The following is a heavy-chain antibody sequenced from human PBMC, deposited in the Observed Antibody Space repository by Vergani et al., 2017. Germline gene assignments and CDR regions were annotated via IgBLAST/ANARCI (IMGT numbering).Heavy chain of an antibody. CDR3: ARGGGVVVVAANDAFDI. CDR2: ISYDGSNK. D-gene: IGHD2-15*01. CDR1: GFTFSSYA. V-gene: IGHV3-30-3*01. J-gene: IGHJ3*02. Sequence: QVQLVESGGGVVQPGRSLRLSCAASGFTFSSYAMHWVRQAPGKGLEWVAVISYDGSNKYYADSVKGRFTISRDNSKNTLYLQMNSLRAEDTAVYYCARGGGVVVVAANDAFDIWGQGTMVTVSS.